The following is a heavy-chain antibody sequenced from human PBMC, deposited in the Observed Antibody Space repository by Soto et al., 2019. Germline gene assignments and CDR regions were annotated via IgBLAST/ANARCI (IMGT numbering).Heavy chain of an antibody. CDR3: AREVGDDYGDYVLY. CDR1: GGTFSSYA. J-gene: IGHJ4*02. D-gene: IGHD4-17*01. Sequence: QVQLVQSGAEVKKSGSSVKVSCKASGGTFSSYAISWVRQAPGQGLEWMGGIIPIFGTANYAQKFQGRVTITADESTSTAYMELSSLRSEDTAVYYCAREVGDDYGDYVLYWGQGTLVTVSS. CDR2: IIPIFGTA. V-gene: IGHV1-69*01.